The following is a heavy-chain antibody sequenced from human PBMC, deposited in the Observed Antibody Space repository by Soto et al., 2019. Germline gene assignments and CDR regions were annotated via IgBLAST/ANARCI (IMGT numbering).Heavy chain of an antibody. Sequence: VQLVESGGGLVQPGGSLRLSCAASGFTVSSNYMNWVRQSPGKGLEWVSVIHRGGNPYYADSVKDRFTISRDDSKNTLYFQMNSLRAEDTAVYYCARGRVAAAVNAFDIWGQGTMVTVSS. CDR1: GFTVSSNY. CDR3: ARGRVAAAVNAFDI. V-gene: IGHV3-66*01. D-gene: IGHD6-13*01. CDR2: IHRGGNP. J-gene: IGHJ3*02.